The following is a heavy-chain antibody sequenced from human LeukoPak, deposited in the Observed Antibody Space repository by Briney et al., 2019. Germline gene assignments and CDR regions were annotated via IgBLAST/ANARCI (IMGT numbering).Heavy chain of an antibody. Sequence: ASVTVSFKASGYTFTIYGITWVRHTPGRGLEWMGWISAYNATTNYAQKLQGRVTMTTDTSTRTAYMELRSLRSDDTAVYYCAIGRLPAAIPKWWGQGALVTVSS. J-gene: IGHJ4*02. CDR2: ISAYNATT. CDR3: AIGRLPAAIPKW. V-gene: IGHV1-18*01. D-gene: IGHD2-2*02. CDR1: GYTFTIYG.